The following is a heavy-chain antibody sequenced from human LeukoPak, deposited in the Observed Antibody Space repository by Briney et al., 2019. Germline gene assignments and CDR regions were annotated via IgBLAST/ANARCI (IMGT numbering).Heavy chain of an antibody. D-gene: IGHD6-13*01. CDR3: AREQQLVQDY. Sequence: SETLSLTCTVSGGSISSSSYYWGWIRQPPGKGLEWIGSVYYSGSTYYNPSLKSRVTISVDTSKNQFSLQLNSVTPEDTAVYYCAREQQLVQDYWGQGTLVTVSS. V-gene: IGHV4-39*07. CDR2: VYYSGST. J-gene: IGHJ4*02. CDR1: GGSISSSSYY.